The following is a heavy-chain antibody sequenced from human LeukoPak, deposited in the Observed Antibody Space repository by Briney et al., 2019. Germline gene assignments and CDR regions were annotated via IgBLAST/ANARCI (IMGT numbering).Heavy chain of an antibody. D-gene: IGHD3-10*01. CDR2: ISASGAIT. CDR1: GFTFSSSG. V-gene: IGHV3-23*01. J-gene: IGHJ4*02. Sequence: GGSLRLSCAASGFTFSSSGMNWVRQAPGKGLEWVSGISASGAITNYADSVKGRFTISRDNSKNTLYLQMNSLRVEDTAVYYCVNPLIKITMVDYWGQGTLVTVSS. CDR3: VNPLIKITMVDY.